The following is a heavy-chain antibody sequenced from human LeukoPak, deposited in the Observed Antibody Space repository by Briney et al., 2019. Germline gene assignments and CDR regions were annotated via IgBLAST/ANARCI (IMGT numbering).Heavy chain of an antibody. D-gene: IGHD6-13*01. CDR2: MNPNSGNT. CDR3: AREIAADRAYYYYYGMDV. V-gene: IGHV1-8*01. CDR1: GYTFISYD. J-gene: IGHJ6*02. Sequence: GASVKVSCKASGYTFISYDINWVRQATGQGLEWMGWMNPNSGNTGYAQKFQGRVTMTRNTSISTAYMELSSLRSEDTAVYYCAREIAADRAYYYYYGMDVWGQGTTVTVSS.